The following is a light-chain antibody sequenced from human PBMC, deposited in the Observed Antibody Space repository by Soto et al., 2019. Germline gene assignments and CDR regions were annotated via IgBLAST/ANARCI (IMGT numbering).Light chain of an antibody. CDR2: KTS. CDR3: QHWNDYSWT. J-gene: IGKJ1*01. V-gene: IGKV1-5*03. CDR1: QSLTMW. Sequence: DIHMTQSPSTLSASVGDRVTITCRASQSLTMWLAGYQQKPGKAPNLLIYKTSSLESGVPSRFSGSGSGTEFTLTISSVLPDDFATYYCQHWNDYSWTFGQGTKVEVK.